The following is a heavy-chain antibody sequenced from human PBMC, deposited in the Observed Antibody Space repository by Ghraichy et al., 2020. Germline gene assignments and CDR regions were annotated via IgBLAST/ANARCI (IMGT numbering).Heavy chain of an antibody. Sequence: ETLSLTCAASGFTFSSYWMHWVRQAPGKGLVWVSRINSDGSSTSYADSVKGRFTISRDNAKNTLYLQMNSLRAEDTAVYYCARDGALPVPYYDFWSGYRERHDYMDVWGKGTTVTVSS. CDR1: GFTFSSYW. CDR2: INSDGSST. J-gene: IGHJ6*03. D-gene: IGHD3-3*01. CDR3: ARDGALPVPYYDFWSGYRERHDYMDV. V-gene: IGHV3-74*01.